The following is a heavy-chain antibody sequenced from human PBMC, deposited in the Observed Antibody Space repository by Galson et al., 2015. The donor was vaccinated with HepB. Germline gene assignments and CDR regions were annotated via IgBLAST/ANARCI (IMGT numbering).Heavy chain of an antibody. CDR3: ARGDCSSTSCYASFDY. D-gene: IGHD2-2*01. CDR1: GGTFSSYA. J-gene: IGHJ4*02. V-gene: IGHV1-69*13. Sequence: SVKVSCKASGGTFSSYAISWVRQAPGQGLEWMGGIIPIFGTANYAQKFQGRVTITADESTSTAYMELSSLRSEDTAVYYCARGDCSSTSCYASFDYWGQGTLVTVSS. CDR2: IIPIFGTA.